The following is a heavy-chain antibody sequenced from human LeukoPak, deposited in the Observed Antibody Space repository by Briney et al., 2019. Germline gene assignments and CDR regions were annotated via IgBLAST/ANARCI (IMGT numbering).Heavy chain of an antibody. D-gene: IGHD2-2*01. Sequence: ASVKVSCKASGYTFTSYYMHWVRQAPGQGLEWMGIINPSGGSTSYAQKFQGGVTMTRDTSTSTVYMELSSLRSEDTAVYYCARDLSRYCSSTSCYSGWFDPWGQGTLVTVSS. CDR1: GYTFTSYY. V-gene: IGHV1-46*03. CDR3: ARDLSRYCSSTSCYSGWFDP. CDR2: INPSGGST. J-gene: IGHJ5*02.